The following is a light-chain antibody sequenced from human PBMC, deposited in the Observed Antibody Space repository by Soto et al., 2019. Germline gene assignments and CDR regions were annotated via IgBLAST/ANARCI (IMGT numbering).Light chain of an antibody. CDR3: QQSYSAQYT. CDR1: RTFAPF. J-gene: IGKJ2*01. Sequence: DTQLPHPPLFLSPSVEDRVPSPSGAGRTFAPFLNWYQQKPGEAPRLLIYATSNLQTGVPSRFSGSGSGTEFTLTISTLQPEDFATYFCQQSYSAQYTFGQGTMLEIK. CDR2: ATS. V-gene: IGKV1-39*01.